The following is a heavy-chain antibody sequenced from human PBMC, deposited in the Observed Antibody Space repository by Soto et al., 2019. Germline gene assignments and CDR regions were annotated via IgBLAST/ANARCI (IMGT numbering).Heavy chain of an antibody. J-gene: IGHJ4*02. V-gene: IGHV3-7*01. CDR1: GFTFHNYW. Sequence: GRSVRLSCATSGFTFHNYWMGWVRQSPDKGLKWVANIKPDGRDKYYVDYVKGRFTISRDNAKNYLYLQMNSLRSVYTAVYYGARENYFDYGGQGSLVTVSS. CDR3: ARENYFDY. CDR2: IKPDGRDK.